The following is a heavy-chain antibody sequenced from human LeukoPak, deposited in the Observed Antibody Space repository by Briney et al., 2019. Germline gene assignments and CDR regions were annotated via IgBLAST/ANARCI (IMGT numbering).Heavy chain of an antibody. Sequence: GGSLRLSCAASGFTFDDYAMHWVRQAPGKGLEWVSGISWNSGSIGYADSVKGRFTISRDSAKNSLYLQMNSLRAEDTAVYYCARGLGLERPFDYWGQGTLVTVSS. V-gene: IGHV3-9*01. D-gene: IGHD1-1*01. CDR1: GFTFDDYA. J-gene: IGHJ4*02. CDR2: ISWNSGSI. CDR3: ARGLGLERPFDY.